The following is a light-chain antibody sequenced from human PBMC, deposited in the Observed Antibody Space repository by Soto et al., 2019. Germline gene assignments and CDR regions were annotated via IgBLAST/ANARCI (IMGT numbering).Light chain of an antibody. CDR2: EVS. J-gene: IGLJ1*01. V-gene: IGLV2-8*01. CDR3: SSYAGSNNYV. Sequence: QSALTQPPSASGSPVQSVTISCTGTSSGVGGYNYVSWYQQHPGKAPKLMIYEVSKRPSGVPDRFSGSKSGNTASLTVSGLQAEDEADYYCSSYAGSNNYVFGTGTKVTVL. CDR1: SSGVGGYNY.